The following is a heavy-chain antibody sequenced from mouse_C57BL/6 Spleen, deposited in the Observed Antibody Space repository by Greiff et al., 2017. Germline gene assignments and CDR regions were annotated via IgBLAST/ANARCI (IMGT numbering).Heavy chain of an antibody. V-gene: IGHV1-72*01. J-gene: IGHJ3*01. D-gene: IGHD1-1*01. Sequence: QVQLQQPGAELVKPGASVKLSCKASGYTFTSYWMHWVQQRPGRGLEWIGRIAPNSGGTKYNEKFKSKATLTVNKPSSTAYMQLSSLTSEDSAVYYCAREDYYGSPWFAYWGQGTLVTVSA. CDR3: AREDYYGSPWFAY. CDR2: IAPNSGGT. CDR1: GYTFTSYW.